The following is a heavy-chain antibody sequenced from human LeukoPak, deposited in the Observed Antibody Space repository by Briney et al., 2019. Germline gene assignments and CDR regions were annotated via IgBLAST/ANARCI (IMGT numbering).Heavy chain of an antibody. CDR2: IYHGGTT. J-gene: IGHJ4*02. CDR3: ARDSWQEVVRFDY. V-gene: IGHV4-38-2*02. CDR1: GYTISSGYY. D-gene: IGHD2-2*01. Sequence: SETLSLTCTVSGYTISSGYYWGWIRQPPGKGLEWIGIIYHGGTTYYNPSLKSRVTISVDTSNNQFSLRLSSVTAADTAVYYCARDSWQEVVRFDYWGQGALVTVSS.